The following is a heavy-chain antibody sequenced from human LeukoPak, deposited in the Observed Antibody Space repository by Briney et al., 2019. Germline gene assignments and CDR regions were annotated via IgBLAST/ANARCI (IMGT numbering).Heavy chain of an antibody. D-gene: IGHD3-22*01. CDR1: GFTFSSYA. J-gene: IGHJ4*02. Sequence: GGSLRLSCAASGFTFSSYAMHWVRQAPGKGLEWVAVISYDGSNKYYADSVKGRFTISRDNSKNTLYLQMNSLRAEDTAVYYRARDHNDSSGYFDYWGQGTLVTVSS. CDR3: ARDHNDSSGYFDY. CDR2: ISYDGSNK. V-gene: IGHV3-30*04.